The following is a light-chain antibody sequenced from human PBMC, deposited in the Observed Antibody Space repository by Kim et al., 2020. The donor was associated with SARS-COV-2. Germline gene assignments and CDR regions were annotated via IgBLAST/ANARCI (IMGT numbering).Light chain of an antibody. CDR1: KLGHKY. J-gene: IGLJ2*01. CDR2: QDS. Sequence: VSPGQTASTTCSGDKLGHKYACWYQQKPGQSPVLVIYQDSKRPSGIPERFSGSNSGNTATLTISGTQAMDEADYYCQAWDSSTVVFGGGTQLTVL. V-gene: IGLV3-1*01. CDR3: QAWDSSTVV.